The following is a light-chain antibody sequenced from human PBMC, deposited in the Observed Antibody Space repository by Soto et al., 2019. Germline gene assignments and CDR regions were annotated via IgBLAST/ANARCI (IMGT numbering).Light chain of an antibody. Sequence: EIVLTQSPGTLSLSPRERATLSCRASQSVSDSSLAWYHQKPGQAPRLLIYGASRRATGIPDTFSGSGSGTDFTLTISRLEPEDFAVYYCQLYGDSPMYTFGQGTKLEIK. CDR3: QLYGDSPMYT. CDR1: QSVSDSS. J-gene: IGKJ2*01. CDR2: GAS. V-gene: IGKV3-20*01.